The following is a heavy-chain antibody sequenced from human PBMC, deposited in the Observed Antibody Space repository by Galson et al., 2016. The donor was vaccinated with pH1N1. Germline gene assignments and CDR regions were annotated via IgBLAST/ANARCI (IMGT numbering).Heavy chain of an antibody. CDR2: IHYSGFT. CDR3: ASLVRGSYPDPLYYFDF. CDR1: GGSLSSRNFY. Sequence: ETLSLTCTVSGGSLSSRNFYGGWIRQPPGKGLEWIGNIHYSGFTHYNSSLQSRVTISVDTSENQFSLRLSPVTAADTAVYYCASLVRGSYPDPLYYFDFWGLGTLVTVSS. D-gene: IGHD1-26*01. V-gene: IGHV4-39*01. J-gene: IGHJ4*02.